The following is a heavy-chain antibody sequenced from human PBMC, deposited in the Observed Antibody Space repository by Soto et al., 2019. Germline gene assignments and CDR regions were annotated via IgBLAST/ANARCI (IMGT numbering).Heavy chain of an antibody. CDR3: ARDNSVAAAGSWWFDP. CDR2: INPSGSST. D-gene: IGHD6-13*01. CDR1: GYTFTSHW. V-gene: IGHV1-46*01. J-gene: IGHJ5*02. Sequence: ASVKVSCKASGYTFTSHWMHWVRRAPGQGLEWMGVINPSGSSTSYAQKFKGRVTMTRDTSTSTDYMELSSLTSEDTAVYYCARDNSVAAAGSWWFDPWGQGTLVTAPQ.